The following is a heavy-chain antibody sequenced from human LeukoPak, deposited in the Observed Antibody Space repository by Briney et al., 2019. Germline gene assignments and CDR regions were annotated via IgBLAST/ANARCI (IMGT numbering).Heavy chain of an antibody. Sequence: ASVKVSCKASGGTFSSYAISWVRQAPGQGLEWMGGIIPIFGTANYAQKFQGRVTITADESTSTAYMELSSLRSEDTAVYYCGVLYDSSGYVTRPWGQGTLVTVSS. D-gene: IGHD3-22*01. CDR2: IIPIFGTA. CDR1: GGTFSSYA. CDR3: GVLYDSSGYVTRP. J-gene: IGHJ4*02. V-gene: IGHV1-69*13.